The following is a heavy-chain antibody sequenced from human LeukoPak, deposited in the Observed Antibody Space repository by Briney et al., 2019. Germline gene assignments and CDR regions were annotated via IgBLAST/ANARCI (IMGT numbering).Heavy chain of an antibody. Sequence: SETLSLTCAVYGGSFSGYYWSWIRQPPGKGLEWIGEINHSGSTNYNPSLKSRVTISVDKSKNQFSLKLSSVTAADTTVYYCARSSAIIGYCSSTSCYGEYDYWGQGTLVTVSS. J-gene: IGHJ4*02. CDR1: GGSFSGYY. V-gene: IGHV4-34*01. D-gene: IGHD2-2*01. CDR3: ARSSAIIGYCSSTSCYGEYDY. CDR2: INHSGST.